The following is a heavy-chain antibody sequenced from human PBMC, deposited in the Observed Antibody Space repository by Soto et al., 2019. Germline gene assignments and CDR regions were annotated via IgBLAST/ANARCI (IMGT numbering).Heavy chain of an antibody. CDR2: ISGSGGST. Sequence: PGGSLRLSCGASGFTFGGYAGSWVRQAPGKGLEWVSAISGSGGSTYYADSVKGRFTISRDNSKNTLYLQMNSLRAEDTAVYYCAKDSKQLRYFDWSSGGPIDYWGQGTLVTVSS. D-gene: IGHD3-9*01. J-gene: IGHJ4*02. V-gene: IGHV3-23*01. CDR3: AKDSKQLRYFDWSSGGPIDY. CDR1: GFTFGGYA.